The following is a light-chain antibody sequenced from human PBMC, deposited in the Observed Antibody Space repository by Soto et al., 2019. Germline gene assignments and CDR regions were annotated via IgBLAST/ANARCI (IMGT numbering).Light chain of an antibody. CDR1: QDISKW. Sequence: DIQMTQSPSSVSASVGDRVTITCRASQDISKWLTWYQQKPGRAPNLLIYGATTLQSGVPSRFSGSGSGTDFTLIISSLQPEDFATYYCQQGSNFPWTFGQGTKVDIK. V-gene: IGKV1-12*01. CDR2: GAT. J-gene: IGKJ1*01. CDR3: QQGSNFPWT.